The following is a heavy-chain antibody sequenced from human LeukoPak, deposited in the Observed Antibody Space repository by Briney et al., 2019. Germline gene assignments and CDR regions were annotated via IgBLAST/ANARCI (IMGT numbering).Heavy chain of an antibody. CDR2: IYYSGST. Sequence: PSETLSLTCTVSGGSISSGDYYWSWIRQPPGKGLEWIGYIYYSGSTYYNPSLKSRVTISVDTSKNQFSLKLSSVTAADTAVCYCARDHPSQYYFDYWGQGTLVTVSS. CDR1: GGSISSGDYY. CDR3: ARDHPSQYYFDY. D-gene: IGHD6-6*01. V-gene: IGHV4-30-4*01. J-gene: IGHJ4*02.